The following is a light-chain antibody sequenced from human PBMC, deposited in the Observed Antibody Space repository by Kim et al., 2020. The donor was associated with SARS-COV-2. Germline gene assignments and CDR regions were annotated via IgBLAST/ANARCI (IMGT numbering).Light chain of an antibody. J-gene: IGKJ1*01. V-gene: IGKV1-39*01. CDR3: QQGYSSPRT. CDR2: AAS. CDR1: QSISTY. Sequence: RSASVGDRVTIPCRASQSISTYLNWYQQRRGKAPYLLIYAASTLHAGVPSRFSGSGSDFTLTISGLQPEDFATYYCQQGYSSPRTFGQGTKVDIK.